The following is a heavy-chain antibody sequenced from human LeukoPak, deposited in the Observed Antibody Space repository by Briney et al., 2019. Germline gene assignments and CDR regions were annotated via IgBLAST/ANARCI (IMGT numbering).Heavy chain of an antibody. D-gene: IGHD1-1*01. CDR2: INPNSGGT. V-gene: IGHV1-2*02. CDR3: AREATTGRAFDI. J-gene: IGHJ3*02. CDR1: GYTFTGYY. Sequence: ASVKVSSKASGYTFTGYYMHWVRQAPGQGLEWMGWINPNSGGTNYAQKFRGRVTMTRDTSISTAYMELSRLRSDDTAVYYCAREATTGRAFDIWGQGTMVTVSS.